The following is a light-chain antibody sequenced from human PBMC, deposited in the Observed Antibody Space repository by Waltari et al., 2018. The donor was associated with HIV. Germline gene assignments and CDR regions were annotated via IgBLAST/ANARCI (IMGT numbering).Light chain of an antibody. CDR1: SDDFGGPDF. Sequence: QSALTQPPSASGSPGQSVSISCTSTSDDFGGPDFVSWYRQHPGKAPKLILYEVTKRPSGVPDRFSGSKSGNTASLTVSGLQAEDEADYYCSSYSGSNFWVFGGGTKL. CDR3: SSYSGSNFWV. J-gene: IGLJ3*02. CDR2: EVT. V-gene: IGLV2-8*01.